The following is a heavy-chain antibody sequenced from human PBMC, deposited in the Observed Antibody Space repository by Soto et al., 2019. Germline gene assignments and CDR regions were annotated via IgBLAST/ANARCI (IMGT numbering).Heavy chain of an antibody. V-gene: IGHV4-34*01. CDR2: INHSGST. D-gene: IGHD2-15*01. CDR1: GGSFSAHY. CDR3: VRGVYCSGGSCQYYYYMAV. J-gene: IGHJ6*03. Sequence: QVQLQQWGAGLLKPSETLSLTCAVYGGSFSAHYWSWIRQPPGKGLGWIGEINHSGSTNYNPSLKSRVATSVNTSKNQSSLKLNTVTAADTALYYCVRGVYCSGGSCQYYYYMAVWGKGTTVTVSS.